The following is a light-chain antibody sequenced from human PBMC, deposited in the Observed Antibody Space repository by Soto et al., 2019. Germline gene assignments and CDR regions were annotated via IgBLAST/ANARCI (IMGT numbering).Light chain of an antibody. CDR3: QNYNSARPAGT. CDR2: AAS. CDR1: QAINIH. J-gene: IGKJ4*01. Sequence: DFQMTQSPSSLSASVGDRVTITCRASQAINIHLAWFQQKPGKVPKVLIYAASTLQSGLPSRCSGSGSGTDFTLTISSLQPEDVATYYCQNYNSARPAGTLGGGTKVEIK. V-gene: IGKV1-27*01.